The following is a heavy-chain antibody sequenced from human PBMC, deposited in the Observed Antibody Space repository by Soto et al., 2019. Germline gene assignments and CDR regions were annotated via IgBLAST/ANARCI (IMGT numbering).Heavy chain of an antibody. Sequence: QVQLEQSGAEVKKLGDSVKVSCKASGYTFTHFYITWVRQAPGQGLEWMGAISPHSFNTNYAQKLRGRVTMTTEKSTISAYMDLRSLTSDDTAVYYCARDEGGYDILTGYYKAHHFDYWGQGVPVTVSS. D-gene: IGHD3-9*01. CDR3: ARDEGGYDILTGYYKAHHFDY. CDR1: GYTFTHFY. V-gene: IGHV1-18*01. J-gene: IGHJ4*02. CDR2: ISPHSFNT.